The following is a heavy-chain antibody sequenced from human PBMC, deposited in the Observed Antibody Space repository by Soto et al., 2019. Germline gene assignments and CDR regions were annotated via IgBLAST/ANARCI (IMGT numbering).Heavy chain of an antibody. CDR3: STELLRYTNGWNNFDY. CDR2: FDPADGKT. Sequence: GASVNVSCKVPGYTLTELSMHWVRQAPGKGLERMGGFDPADGKTIYAQEFQGRVNMTEDTSAHTVYMELSSLRYEDKAVYVCSTELLRYTNGWNNFDYWGQGTLVTVSS. J-gene: IGHJ4*02. D-gene: IGHD1-1*01. CDR1: GYTLTELS. V-gene: IGHV1-24*01.